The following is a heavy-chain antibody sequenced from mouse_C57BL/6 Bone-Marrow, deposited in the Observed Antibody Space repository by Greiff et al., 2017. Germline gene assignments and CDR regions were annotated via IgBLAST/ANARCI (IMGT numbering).Heavy chain of an antibody. CDR1: GFNIKDDY. Sequence: DVQLQESGAELVRPGASVTLSCTASGFNIKDDYMHWVKQRPEQGLEWIGWIDPENGDTEYASKFQGKATITADTSSNTAYLQLSSLTSEDTAVYYCTGGGAMDYWGQGTSVTVSS. CDR3: TGGGAMDY. J-gene: IGHJ4*01. V-gene: IGHV14-4*01. CDR2: IDPENGDT.